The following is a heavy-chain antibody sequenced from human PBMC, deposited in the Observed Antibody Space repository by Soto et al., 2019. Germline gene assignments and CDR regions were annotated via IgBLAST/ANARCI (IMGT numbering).Heavy chain of an antibody. CDR2: SNTNSGGT. J-gene: IGHJ4*02. V-gene: IGHV1-2*04. Sequence: QVQLVQSGAEVKKPGASVKVSCKASGYTFTGYYMHWVRQAPGQGLEWLGWSNTNSGGTNYAQKFQGWVTMTMDTSISTAYMELSRLRSDDTDVYYGAIVKALLGFGESYGGYYFDYWCQGTLVTVSS. CDR3: AIVKALLGFGESYGGYYFDY. CDR1: GYTFTGYY. D-gene: IGHD3-10*01.